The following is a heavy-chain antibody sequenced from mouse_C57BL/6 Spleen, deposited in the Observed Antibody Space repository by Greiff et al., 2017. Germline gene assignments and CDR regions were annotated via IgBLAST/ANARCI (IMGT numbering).Heavy chain of an antibody. D-gene: IGHD2-1*01. CDR1: GYTFTSYW. Sequence: EVQLQQSGTVLARPGASVKMSCKTSGYTFTSYWMHWVKQRPGQGLEWIGAIYPGNSDTSYNQKFKGKAKLTAVTSASTAYMELSSLTNEDSAVYYCTRCHYGNIGGFAYWGQGTLVTVSA. J-gene: IGHJ3*01. CDR3: TRCHYGNIGGFAY. CDR2: IYPGNSDT. V-gene: IGHV1-5*01.